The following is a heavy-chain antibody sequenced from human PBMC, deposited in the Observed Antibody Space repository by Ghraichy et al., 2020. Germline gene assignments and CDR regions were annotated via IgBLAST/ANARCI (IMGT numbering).Heavy chain of an antibody. CDR2: IYHSGST. CDR3: ASAYYDSRGNDY. Sequence: SETLSLTCDVSGGSISASNWWSWVRQPPGKGLEWIGEIYHSGSTNYNPSLKSRVTISVDKSKNQFSLKLSSVTAADTAVYYCASAYYDSRGNDYWGQGTLVTISS. D-gene: IGHD3-22*01. J-gene: IGHJ4*02. CDR1: GGSISASNW. V-gene: IGHV4-4*02.